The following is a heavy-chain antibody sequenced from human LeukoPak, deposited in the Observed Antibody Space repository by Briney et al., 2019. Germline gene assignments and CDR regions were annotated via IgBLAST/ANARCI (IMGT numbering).Heavy chain of an antibody. CDR2: ISYDGSNK. CDR3: VRTLGDA. CDR1: GFTFSSYG. J-gene: IGHJ5*02. D-gene: IGHD7-27*01. Sequence: GGSLRLSCAASGFTFSSYGMHWVRQAPGKGLEWVAVISYDGSNKYYADSVKGRFTISRDNSKNTLYLQMNSLRAEDTAVYYCVRTLGDAWGQGTLVTVST. V-gene: IGHV3-30*03.